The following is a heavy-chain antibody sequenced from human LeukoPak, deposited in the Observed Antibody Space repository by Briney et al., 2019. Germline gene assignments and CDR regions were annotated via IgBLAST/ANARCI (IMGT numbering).Heavy chain of an antibody. CDR2: IYTSGST. Sequence: KPSETLSLTCTVSGGSISSYYWSWIRQPAGKGLEWIGRIYTSGSTNYNPSLKSRVTMSVDTSKNQFSLKLSSVTAADTAVYYCATGECSGGGCYPYYWGQGTLVTVSS. V-gene: IGHV4-4*07. CDR3: ATGECSGGGCYPYY. D-gene: IGHD2-15*01. CDR1: GGSISSYY. J-gene: IGHJ4*02.